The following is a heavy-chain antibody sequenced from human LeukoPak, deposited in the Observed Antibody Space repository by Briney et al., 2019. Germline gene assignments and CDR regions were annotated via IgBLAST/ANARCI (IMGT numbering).Heavy chain of an antibody. V-gene: IGHV3-30*04. Sequence: PGGSLRLSCAASGFTFTSYDMQWVRQAPGKGLEWVAVISYDGSNEYYADSVRGRFTISRDNSKNTLYLQMNSLRAEDTAVYYCANRRGTQVLGNNIDIWGQGTLVTVSS. D-gene: IGHD1-1*01. CDR2: ISYDGSNE. J-gene: IGHJ3*02. CDR1: GFTFTSYD. CDR3: ANRRGTQVLGNNIDI.